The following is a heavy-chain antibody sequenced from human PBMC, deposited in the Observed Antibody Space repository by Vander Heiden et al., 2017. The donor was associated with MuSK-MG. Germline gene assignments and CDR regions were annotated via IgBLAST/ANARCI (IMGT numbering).Heavy chain of an antibody. Sequence: QVQLQQWGAGLLKPSETLSLTCAVYGGSFSGYYWSWIRQPPGKGLEWIGEINHSGSTNYNPSLKSRVTISVDTSKNQFSLKLSSVTAADTAVYYCARGQIAARLYYFDYWGQGTLVTVSS. D-gene: IGHD6-6*01. CDR2: INHSGST. CDR3: ARGQIAARLYYFDY. V-gene: IGHV4-34*01. CDR1: GGSFSGYY. J-gene: IGHJ4*02.